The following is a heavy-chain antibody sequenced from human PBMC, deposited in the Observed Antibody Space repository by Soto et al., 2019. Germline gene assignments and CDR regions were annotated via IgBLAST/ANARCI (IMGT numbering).Heavy chain of an antibody. J-gene: IGHJ4*02. CDR3: ATGIDASGVHTAMFSNVFAY. CDR2: INHSGST. Sequence: QVQLQQWGAGLLKPSETLSLTCAVYGGSFSGYYWSWIRQPPGKGLEWIGEINHSGSTNYNPSLKSTVNRAEHTAKNQFTLKLSSAPAGATAVYYCATGIDASGVHTAMFSNVFAYWGQGTLVTVSS. D-gene: IGHD5-18*01. V-gene: IGHV4-34*01. CDR1: GGSFSGYY.